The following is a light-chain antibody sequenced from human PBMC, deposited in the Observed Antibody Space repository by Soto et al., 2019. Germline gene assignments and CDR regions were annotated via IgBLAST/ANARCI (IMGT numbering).Light chain of an antibody. Sequence: EVGMSQSPATLSLSPGERATLSCRASQSVSRSLAWYQQKPGQAPRLLIHGASTRAPGLPARFRGRGSGTEFTLTITSLLSEDFAVYFCQHYSNWHPWTFGQGTKV. CDR1: QSVSRS. J-gene: IGKJ1*01. CDR2: GAS. CDR3: QHYSNWHPWT. V-gene: IGKV3-15*01.